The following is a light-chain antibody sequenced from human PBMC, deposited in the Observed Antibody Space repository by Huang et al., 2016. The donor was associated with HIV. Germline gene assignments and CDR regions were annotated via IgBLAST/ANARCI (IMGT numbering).Light chain of an antibody. J-gene: IGKJ1*01. CDR1: QSLLHSNGYNF. Sequence: DIVMTQSPLSLPVTPGDPASISCSSNQSLLHSNGYNFLDWYLQKPGQSPQLLIYLGSNRASWVPDRFSGSGSGTDFTLKISRVEAEDVGVYYCMQSLQIPWTFGQGTKVEI. V-gene: IGKV2-28*01. CDR3: MQSLQIPWT. CDR2: LGS.